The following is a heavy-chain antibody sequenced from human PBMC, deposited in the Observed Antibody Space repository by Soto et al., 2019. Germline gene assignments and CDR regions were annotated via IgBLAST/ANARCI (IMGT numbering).Heavy chain of an antibody. D-gene: IGHD6-19*01. V-gene: IGHV3-7*01. J-gene: IGHJ4*02. CDR2: INQDGSEQ. Sequence: EHLGESGGGLVQPGGSLRLSCETSGFTFSHCWMSWVRQAPGKGLEWVANINQDGSEQYYVDSVKGRFTVSRDNAKNSLYLEMNNLRADDTAMYYFTQAETGRYSCSGNSYGRDYWGQGTLVTVSS. CDR3: TQAETGRYSCSGNSYGRDY. CDR1: GFTFSHCW.